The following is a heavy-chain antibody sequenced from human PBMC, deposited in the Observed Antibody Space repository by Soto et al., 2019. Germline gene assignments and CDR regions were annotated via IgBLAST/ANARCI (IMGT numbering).Heavy chain of an antibody. J-gene: IGHJ6*02. V-gene: IGHV1-3*01. CDR3: AREGIAAAGTRVWDYYGMDV. CDR1: GYTFTSYA. D-gene: IGHD6-13*01. CDR2: INAGNGNT. Sequence: ASVKVSCKASGYTFTSYAMHWVRQAPGQRLEWMGWINAGNGNTKYSQKFQGRVTITRDTSASTAYMELSSLRSEDTAVYYCAREGIAAAGTRVWDYYGMDVGGQGTTVTVSS.